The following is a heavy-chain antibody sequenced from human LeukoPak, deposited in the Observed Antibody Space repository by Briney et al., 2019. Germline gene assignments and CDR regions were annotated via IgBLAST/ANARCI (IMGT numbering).Heavy chain of an antibody. J-gene: IGHJ5*02. CDR3: ARGYSYGYVWFDP. D-gene: IGHD5-18*01. CDR1: GCSISSSNW. Sequence: SGTLSLTCAVSGCSISSSNWWRWVRQPPGKGLEWIGEIYHSGSTNYNPSLKSRVTISVDKSKNQFSLKLSSVTAADTAVYYCARGYSYGYVWFDPWGQGNLVTVSS. V-gene: IGHV4-4*02. CDR2: IYHSGST.